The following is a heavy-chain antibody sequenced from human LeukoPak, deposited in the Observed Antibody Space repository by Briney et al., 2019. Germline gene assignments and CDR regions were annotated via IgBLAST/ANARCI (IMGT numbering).Heavy chain of an antibody. J-gene: IGHJ6*03. CDR2: IYHSGST. CDR3: ARICSSTSCKPNYYYYYYMDV. CDR1: GGSISSSSYY. Sequence: SETLSLTCTVSGGSISSSSYYWGWIRQPPGKGLEWIVSIYHSGSTYYNPSLKSRVTISVDRSKNQFSLKLSSVTAADTAVYYCARICSSTSCKPNYYYYYYMDVWGKGTTVTVSS. D-gene: IGHD2-2*01. V-gene: IGHV4-39*07.